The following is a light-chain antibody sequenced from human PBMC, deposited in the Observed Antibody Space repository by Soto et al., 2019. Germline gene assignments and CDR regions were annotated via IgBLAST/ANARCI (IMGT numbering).Light chain of an antibody. V-gene: IGKV3-15*01. J-gene: IGKJ2*01. CDR3: QQYNIWPYT. CDR2: DTS. Sequence: IVLTQSPATLSVSPGERATLSCRASQSVSSLLAWYQQKPRQAPRLLIYDTSTRATGIPAGFSGSGSGTDFTLTISSLQSEDFAIYYCQQYNIWPYTFGQGTKVDIK. CDR1: QSVSSL.